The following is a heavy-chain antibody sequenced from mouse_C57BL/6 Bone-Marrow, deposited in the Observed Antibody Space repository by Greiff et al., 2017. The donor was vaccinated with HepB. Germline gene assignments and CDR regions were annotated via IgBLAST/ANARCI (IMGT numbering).Heavy chain of an antibody. CDR2: IDPSDSYP. V-gene: IGHV1-59*01. J-gene: IGHJ4*01. Sequence: VQLQQPGAELVRPGTSVKLSCKASGYTFTSYWMHWVKQRPGQGLEWIGVIDPSDSYPNYNQKFKGKATLTVDTSSSTAYMQLSSLTSEDSAVYYCANDYYAMDYWGQGTSVTVSS. CDR1: GYTFTSYW. CDR3: ANDYYAMDY.